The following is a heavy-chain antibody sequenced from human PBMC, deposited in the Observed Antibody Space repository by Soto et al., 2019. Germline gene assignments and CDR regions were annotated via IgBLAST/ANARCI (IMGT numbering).Heavy chain of an antibody. V-gene: IGHV1-46*01. CDR2: INPSGGST. D-gene: IGHD3-22*01. CDR1: GYGFTSYF. J-gene: IGHJ4*02. Sequence: ASVKVSCKASGYGFTSYFMHWVRQAPGQGLEWMGIINPSGGSTVYAQKFQGRVTMTGDTSTSTVYMELTSLRSEDTAVYYCARLSDYYDSSGRPFDYWGQGTLVTVS. CDR3: ARLSDYYDSSGRPFDY.